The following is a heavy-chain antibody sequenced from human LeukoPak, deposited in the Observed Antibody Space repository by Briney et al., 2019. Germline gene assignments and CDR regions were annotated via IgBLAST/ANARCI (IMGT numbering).Heavy chain of an antibody. V-gene: IGHV1-2*02. J-gene: IGHJ4*02. D-gene: IGHD3-9*01. Sequence: ASVRVSCKASGYTFTGYYMHWVRQAPGQGLEWMGWINPNNGGTNYAQKFQGRVTMTRDTSISTAYMELSRLRSDDTAVYYCARARGNWLLSYFDYWGQGTLVTVSS. CDR2: INPNNGGT. CDR3: ARARGNWLLSYFDY. CDR1: GYTFTGYY.